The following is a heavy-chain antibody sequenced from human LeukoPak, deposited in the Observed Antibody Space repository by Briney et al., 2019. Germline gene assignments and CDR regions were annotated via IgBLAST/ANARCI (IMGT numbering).Heavy chain of an antibody. D-gene: IGHD2-2*02. V-gene: IGHV3-53*01. Sequence: GSLRLPCAAPGFTVSSNYMSWVRQAPGKGMEWVSVIYIGGSTYYADSVKGRFTIPRDISKNTLYLHMNSLRAEDTAMYYCARLGFVVPAVIFDYWGQGTLVSVSS. CDR2: IYIGGST. CDR3: ARLGFVVPAVIFDY. CDR1: GFTVSSNY. J-gene: IGHJ4*02.